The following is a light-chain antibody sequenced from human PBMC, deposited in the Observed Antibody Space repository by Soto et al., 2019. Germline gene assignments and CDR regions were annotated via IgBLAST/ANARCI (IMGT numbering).Light chain of an antibody. CDR1: QSISSW. CDR3: QQYNSYWT. Sequence: DLQMTQSPSTLSASVGDRVTITCRASQSISSWLAWYQQNPGKAPKLLIYDASSLESGVPSRFSGSGSGTEFTLTISSLQPDDFATYYCQQYNSYWTFGQGTKVEIK. CDR2: DAS. V-gene: IGKV1-5*01. J-gene: IGKJ1*01.